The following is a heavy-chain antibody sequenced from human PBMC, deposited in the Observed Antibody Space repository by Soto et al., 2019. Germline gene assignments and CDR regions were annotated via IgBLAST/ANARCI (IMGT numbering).Heavy chain of an antibody. V-gene: IGHV1-69*01. Sequence: QVQLVQSGAEVKEPGSSGKVSCKASGGSFETFIMNWVRQTPGRGLEWMGGVVPILGTPTYAERFKGKVKISATRSAGTTHMEVTSLRSEDSGIYYCARNGTYRSSRSGMDVWGQGTTVIVSS. CDR2: VVPILGTP. D-gene: IGHD3-16*02. CDR3: ARNGTYRSSRSGMDV. CDR1: GGSFETFI. J-gene: IGHJ6*02.